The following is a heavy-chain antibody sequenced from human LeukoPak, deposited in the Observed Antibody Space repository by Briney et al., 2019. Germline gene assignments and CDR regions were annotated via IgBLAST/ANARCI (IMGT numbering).Heavy chain of an antibody. D-gene: IGHD4-17*01. Sequence: GGSLRLSCAASGFTFSSYWTHWVRQAPGKGLVWVSRINSDGSSTSYADSVKGRFTISRDNAKNTLYLQMNSLRAEDTAVYYCARATYGGLFDYWGQGTQVTVSS. CDR3: ARATYGGLFDY. CDR2: INSDGSST. V-gene: IGHV3-74*01. CDR1: GFTFSSYW. J-gene: IGHJ4*02.